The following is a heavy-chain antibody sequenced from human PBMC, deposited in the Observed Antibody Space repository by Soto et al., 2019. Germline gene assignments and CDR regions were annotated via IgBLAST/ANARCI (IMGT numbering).Heavy chain of an antibody. CDR1: GFTFSSYS. CDR3: ASNIRWVFDY. CDR2: ISSSSTI. J-gene: IGHJ4*02. D-gene: IGHD4-17*01. V-gene: IGHV3-48*01. Sequence: PGGSLRLSCAASGFTFSSYSMNWVRQAPGKGLEWVSYISSSSTIYYADSVKGRFTISRDNAKNSLYLQMNSLRAEDTAVYYCASNIRWVFDYWGKGTLVTVSS.